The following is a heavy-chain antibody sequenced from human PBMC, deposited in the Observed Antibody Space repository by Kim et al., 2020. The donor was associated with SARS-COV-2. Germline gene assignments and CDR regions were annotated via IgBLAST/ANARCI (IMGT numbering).Heavy chain of an antibody. V-gene: IGHV3-74*01. CDR3: ARGFGPLGYYCGMDV. Sequence: DSVKGRFTISRDNAKNTLYLQMNSLRAEDTAVYYCARGFGPLGYYCGMDVWGQGTTVTVSS. D-gene: IGHD3-10*01. J-gene: IGHJ6*02.